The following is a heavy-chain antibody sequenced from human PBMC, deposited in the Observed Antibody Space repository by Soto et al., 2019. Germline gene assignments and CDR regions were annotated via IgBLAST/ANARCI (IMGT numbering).Heavy chain of an antibody. CDR2: ISSDGATI. V-gene: IGHV3-48*03. Sequence: GGSLRLSCEVSGLTFRTCEVPWFRLAPGQGLEWVSSISSDGATIYYADSVKGRFTISRDNDKNLLYLQMNSLKGEDTATYYCVRVGIVARPYWGQGT. CDR3: VRVGIVARPY. D-gene: IGHD2-21*01. CDR1: GLTFRTCE. J-gene: IGHJ4*02.